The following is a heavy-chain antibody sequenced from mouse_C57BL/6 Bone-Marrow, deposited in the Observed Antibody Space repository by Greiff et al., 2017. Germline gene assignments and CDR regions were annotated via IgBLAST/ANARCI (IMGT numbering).Heavy chain of an antibody. D-gene: IGHD1-1*02. Sequence: EVKLMESGAGLVKPGGSLKLSCAASGFTFSSYAMSWVRQTPEKRLEWVAYISSGGDYTYYADTVKGRFTISRDNARNTLYLQMSSLKSEDTAMVYCTRRGLWPHDYAMDYWGQGTSVTVSS. CDR1: GFTFSSYA. J-gene: IGHJ4*01. CDR2: ISSGGDYT. V-gene: IGHV5-9-1*02. CDR3: TRRGLWPHDYAMDY.